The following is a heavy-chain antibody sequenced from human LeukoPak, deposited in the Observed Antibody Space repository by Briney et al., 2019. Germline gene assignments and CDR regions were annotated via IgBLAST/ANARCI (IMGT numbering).Heavy chain of an antibody. V-gene: IGHV4-59*01. CDR1: GGSISSYY. Sequence: SETLSLTCTVSGGSISSYYWSWIRQPPGKGLEWIGYIHYSGSTNYNPSLKSRVTISVDTSKNQFSLKLSSVTAADTAVYYCARGGDDFWSEGAFDIWGQGTMVTVSS. D-gene: IGHD3-3*01. J-gene: IGHJ3*02. CDR2: IHYSGST. CDR3: ARGGDDFWSEGAFDI.